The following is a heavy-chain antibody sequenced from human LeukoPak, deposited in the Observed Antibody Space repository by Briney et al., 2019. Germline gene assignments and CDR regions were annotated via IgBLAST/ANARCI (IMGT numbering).Heavy chain of an antibody. CDR1: GFTFSSYA. V-gene: IGHV3-30*04. J-gene: IGHJ4*02. CDR3: ATLPYYYDSSGSYYFDY. D-gene: IGHD3-22*01. CDR2: ISYDGSNK. Sequence: PGGSLRLSCAASGFTFSSYAMHWVRQAPGKGLEWVAVISYDGSNKYYADSVKGRFTISRDNSENTLYLQMNSLRAGDTAVYYCATLPYYYDSSGSYYFDYWGQGTLVTVSS.